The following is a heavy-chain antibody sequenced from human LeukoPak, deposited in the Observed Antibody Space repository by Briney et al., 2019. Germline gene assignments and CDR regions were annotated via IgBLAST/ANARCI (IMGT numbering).Heavy chain of an antibody. CDR2: INDNGGTT. Sequence: GGSLRLSCAASGFTFSNYAMHWVRQAPGKGLEYVSAINDNGGTTYYANSVKGRFTISRDNSKSTLYLQMGSLRAEDMAVYYCARAVVVTQYLDYWGQGALVTVSS. CDR1: GFTFSNYA. J-gene: IGHJ4*02. CDR3: ARAVVVTQYLDY. V-gene: IGHV3-64*01. D-gene: IGHD2-21*02.